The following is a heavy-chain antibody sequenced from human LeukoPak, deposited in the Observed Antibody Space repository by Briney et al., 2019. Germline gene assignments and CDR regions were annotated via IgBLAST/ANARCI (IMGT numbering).Heavy chain of an antibody. CDR1: GYTFTSYY. Sequence: ASVKVSCKASGYTFTSYYMHWVRQAPGQGLEWMGLINPSGSSTSYAQKFQGRLSLTRDMSTSTDYMGLSSLRSEDTAVYYCARGRMISPHWGQGTLVTVSS. V-gene: IGHV1-46*01. CDR2: INPSGSST. D-gene: IGHD3-16*01. CDR3: ARGRMISPH. J-gene: IGHJ4*02.